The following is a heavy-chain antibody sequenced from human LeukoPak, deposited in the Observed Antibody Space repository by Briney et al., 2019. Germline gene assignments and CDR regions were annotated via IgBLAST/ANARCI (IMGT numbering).Heavy chain of an antibody. J-gene: IGHJ4*02. CDR2: IYYSGST. Sequence: SETLSLTCTVSGGSISSYYWSWIRQPPGKGLEWIGYIYYSGSTNYNPSLKSRVAISVDTSKNQFSLKLSSVTAADTAVYYCARGTSGSYLEVFDYWGQGTLVTVSS. CDR1: GGSISSYY. D-gene: IGHD1-26*01. V-gene: IGHV4-59*08. CDR3: ARGTSGSYLEVFDY.